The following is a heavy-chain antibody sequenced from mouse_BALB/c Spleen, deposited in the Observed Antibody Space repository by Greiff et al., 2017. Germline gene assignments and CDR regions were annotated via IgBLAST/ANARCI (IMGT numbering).Heavy chain of an antibody. V-gene: IGHV1S29*02. Sequence: VQLQQSGPELVKPGASVKISCKASGYTFTDYNMHWVKQSHGKSLEWIGYIYPYNGGTGYNQKFKSKATLTVDNSSSTAYMELRSLTSEDSAVYYCARGGYYGSSLAWFAYWGQGTLVTVSA. CDR2: IYPYNGGT. CDR3: ARGGYYGSSLAWFAY. CDR1: GYTFTDYN. D-gene: IGHD1-1*01. J-gene: IGHJ3*01.